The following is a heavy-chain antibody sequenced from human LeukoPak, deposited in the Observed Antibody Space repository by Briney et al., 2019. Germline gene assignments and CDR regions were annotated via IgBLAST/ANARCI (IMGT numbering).Heavy chain of an antibody. Sequence: SVKVSCKASGGTFSSYAISWVRQAPGQGLEWMGRIIPIFGTANYTQKFQGRVTITTDESTSTAYMELSSLRSEDTAVYYCARESGITMVRGALDYWGQGTLVTVSS. CDR1: GGTFSSYA. V-gene: IGHV1-69*05. J-gene: IGHJ4*02. CDR2: IIPIFGTA. CDR3: ARESGITMVRGALDY. D-gene: IGHD3-10*01.